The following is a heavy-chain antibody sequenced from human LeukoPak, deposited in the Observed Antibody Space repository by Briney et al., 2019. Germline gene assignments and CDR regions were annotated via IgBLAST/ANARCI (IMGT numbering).Heavy chain of an antibody. CDR2: IYSSGST. CDR1: GGSIRRYY. Sequence: PSEPMSLTCTVSGGSIRRYYWRWIRKPPEKGLEWIGYIYSSGSTNYHPSLRSRVTISVDTSKNQFSLKLNSVTAADTAVYYCARLDRFGANYYYMDVWGKGTSVTVSS. D-gene: IGHD3-10*01. CDR3: ARLDRFGANYYYMDV. V-gene: IGHV4-4*09. J-gene: IGHJ6*03.